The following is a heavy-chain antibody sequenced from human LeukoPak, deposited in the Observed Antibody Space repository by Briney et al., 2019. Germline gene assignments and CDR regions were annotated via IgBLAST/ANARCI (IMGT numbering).Heavy chain of an antibody. CDR3: ARYSGSYPHDAFEI. D-gene: IGHD1-26*01. CDR1: GGSISSYY. CDR2: IHYSGST. J-gene: IGHJ3*02. Sequence: SETLSLTCSVSGGSISSYYWSWIRQPPGKGLAWIGYIHYSGSTHYNPSLKSRVAISVDTSKNQFSLKLRSVTAADTAVYYCARYSGSYPHDAFEIWGQGTMVTVSS. V-gene: IGHV4-59*01.